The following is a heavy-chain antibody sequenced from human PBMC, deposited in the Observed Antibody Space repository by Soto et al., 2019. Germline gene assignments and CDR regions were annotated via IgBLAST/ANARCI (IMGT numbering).Heavy chain of an antibody. Sequence: LSLTCAVYGGSFSGYYWNWIRQPPGKGLEWIGEINHSGSTNYNPSLKSRVTISVDTSKNQFSLKLSSVTAADTAVYYCARGLDYVVYWGQGTLVTVSS. J-gene: IGHJ4*02. V-gene: IGHV4-34*01. CDR2: INHSGST. CDR3: ARGLDYVVY. CDR1: GGSFSGYY.